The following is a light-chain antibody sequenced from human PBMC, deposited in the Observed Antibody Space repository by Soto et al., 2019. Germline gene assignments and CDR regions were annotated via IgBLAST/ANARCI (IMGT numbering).Light chain of an antibody. CDR2: DAS. Sequence: DIQMTQSPSTLSASVGDRVSITCRASQRVNTCLAWYQQKPGKAPTLLIYDASSLQSGVPSRFSGSGSGTEFTLTISSLQPDDFATYYCQQYQIDWTFGQGTRLEIK. J-gene: IGKJ5*01. V-gene: IGKV1-5*01. CDR3: QQYQIDWT. CDR1: QRVNTC.